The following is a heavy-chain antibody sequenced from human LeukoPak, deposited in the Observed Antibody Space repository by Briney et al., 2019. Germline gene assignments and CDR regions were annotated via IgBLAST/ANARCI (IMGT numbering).Heavy chain of an antibody. CDR1: GGSISSGGYY. CDR3: ARDPAAAGQDDAFDI. J-gene: IGHJ3*02. CDR2: IYHSGST. V-gene: IGHV4-30-2*01. D-gene: IGHD6-13*01. Sequence: SETLSLTCTVSGGSISSGGYYWSWIRQPPGKGLEWIGYIYHSGSTYYNPSLKSRVTISVDTSKNQFSLKLSSVTAADTAVYYCARDPAAAGQDDAFDIWGQGTMVTVSS.